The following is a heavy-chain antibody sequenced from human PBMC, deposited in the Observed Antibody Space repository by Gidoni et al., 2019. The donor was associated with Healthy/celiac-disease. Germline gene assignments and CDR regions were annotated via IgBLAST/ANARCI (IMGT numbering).Heavy chain of an antibody. J-gene: IGHJ4*02. D-gene: IGHD3-10*01. V-gene: IGHV3-7*04. CDR1: GFTFSNYW. CDR2: INQDGSEK. CDR3: ARGSGRLDY. Sequence: EVQLVESGGGLVQPGGSLRLSCAASGFTFSNYWMSWVRQAPGKGLEWVANINQDGSEKYYVDSVKGRFTISRDNAENSLDLQMNSLRAEDTAVYYCARGSGRLDYWGQGTLVTVSS.